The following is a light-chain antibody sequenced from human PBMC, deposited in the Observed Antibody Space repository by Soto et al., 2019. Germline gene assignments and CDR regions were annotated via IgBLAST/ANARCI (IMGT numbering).Light chain of an antibody. J-gene: IGKJ2*01. Sequence: DLQMTQSPSSLSASVGDRVTITCRESQSISSYLNWYQQKPGKAPKLLIYATSNLQSGVPSRFSGSGSGTDFTLTISSLQPEDFATYYCQQSYSTPRTFGQGTKLEIK. CDR2: ATS. CDR3: QQSYSTPRT. CDR1: QSISSY. V-gene: IGKV1-39*01.